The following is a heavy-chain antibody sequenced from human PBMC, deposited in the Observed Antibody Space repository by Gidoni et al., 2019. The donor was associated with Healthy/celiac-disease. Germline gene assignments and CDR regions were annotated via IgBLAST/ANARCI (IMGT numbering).Heavy chain of an antibody. CDR1: GSTFSSYG. V-gene: IGHV3-33*01. CDR2: IWYDGSNK. J-gene: IGHJ2*01. Sequence: AASGSTFSSYGMHWVRQAPGKGLEWVAVIWYDGSNKYYADSVKGRFTISRDNSKNTLYLQMNSLRAEDTAVYYCARSSTPAAKGWYFDLWGRGTLVTVSS. CDR3: ARSSTPAAKGWYFDL. D-gene: IGHD2-2*01.